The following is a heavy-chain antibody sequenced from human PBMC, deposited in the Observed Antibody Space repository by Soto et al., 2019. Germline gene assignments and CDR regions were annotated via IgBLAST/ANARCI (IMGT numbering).Heavy chain of an antibody. Sequence: QVHLVESGGGVVQPGKSLRLSCVASGFTFDTYGIHWVRQAPGKGLQWVALISSEGSNTYYADSVRGRFTISRDNSKNALYLQMNTLRPEDTGVYYCARVTPGNNLYYFSGLDFWGQGTSVTVSS. J-gene: IGHJ6*02. V-gene: IGHV3-30-3*01. D-gene: IGHD1-1*01. CDR2: ISSEGSNT. CDR3: ARVTPGNNLYYFSGLDF. CDR1: GFTFDTYG.